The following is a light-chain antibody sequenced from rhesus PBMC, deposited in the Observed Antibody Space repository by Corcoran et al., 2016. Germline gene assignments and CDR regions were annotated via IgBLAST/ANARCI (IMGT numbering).Light chain of an antibody. J-gene: IGLJ1*01. V-gene: IGLV2-32*02. CDR1: SSDIGAYNF. CDR2: EVT. CDR3: ISYAGTNTYI. Sequence: QAALSQPRSVSGSPGQAVTISCTGTSSDIGAYNFVSWFQHHPGTGPELIIYEVTKRPSGVSDRFSGSKSGHTASLTISGLQAEDEASYYCISYAGTNTYIFGSGTRLTVL.